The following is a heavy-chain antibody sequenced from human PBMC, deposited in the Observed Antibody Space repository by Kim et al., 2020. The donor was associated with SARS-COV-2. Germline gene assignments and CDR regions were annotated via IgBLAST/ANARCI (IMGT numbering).Heavy chain of an antibody. Sequence: ASVKVSCKASGYTFTIYDINWVRQATGQGLEWMGWMNPNTGNTAYAEKFQGRVTMTRSTSVSTAYMELSGLTSDDTAIYYCARSTYGDFGYWGQGTLVTVSS. CDR2: MNPNTGNT. CDR3: ARSTYGDFGY. V-gene: IGHV1-8*01. CDR1: GYTFTIYD. J-gene: IGHJ4*02. D-gene: IGHD4-17*01.